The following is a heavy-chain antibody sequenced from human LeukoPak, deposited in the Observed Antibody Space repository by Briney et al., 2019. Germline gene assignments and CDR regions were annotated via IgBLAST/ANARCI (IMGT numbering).Heavy chain of an antibody. CDR2: IYSSGRT. V-gene: IGHV4-4*07. Sequence: SGTLSLTCSVSGGSLTSYYWSWIRQPAGNGLEWIGRIYSSGRTHYNPPPKSRVTMSVDTTKNQFSLKLRSVTAADTAVYYCARDLGYDSSGDYYAYFQLWGQGTRLTVSS. J-gene: IGHJ1*01. CDR3: ARDLGYDSSGDYYAYFQL. D-gene: IGHD3-22*01. CDR1: GGSLTSYY.